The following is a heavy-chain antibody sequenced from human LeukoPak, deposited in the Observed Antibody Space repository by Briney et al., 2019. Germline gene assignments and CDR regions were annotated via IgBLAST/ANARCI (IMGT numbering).Heavy chain of an antibody. Sequence: GGSLRLSCAASGFTFSNYALSWVRQAPGKGLEWVSCISYSGSTHYTDSVKGRFTISRDNLKNTLYLKMNSLRAEDTAVYYCAKSPGGSGIAYGLDVWGQGTTVTVSS. CDR3: AKSPGGSGIAYGLDV. D-gene: IGHD6-13*01. CDR1: GFTFSNYA. V-gene: IGHV3-23*01. CDR2: ISYSGST. J-gene: IGHJ6*02.